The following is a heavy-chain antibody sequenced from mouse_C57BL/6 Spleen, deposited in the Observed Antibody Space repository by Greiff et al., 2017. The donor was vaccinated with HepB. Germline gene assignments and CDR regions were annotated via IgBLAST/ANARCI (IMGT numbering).Heavy chain of an antibody. CDR3: TTAIYYGNYGGYFDV. J-gene: IGHJ1*03. D-gene: IGHD2-1*01. CDR2: IDPEDGDT. Sequence: VQLQQSGAELVRPGASVKLSCTASGFNIKDYYMHWVKQRPEQGLEWIGRIDPEDGDTEYAPKFQGKATMTADTSSNTAYLPLSSLTSEDTAVYYCTTAIYYGNYGGYFDVWGTGTTVTVSS. V-gene: IGHV14-1*01. CDR1: GFNIKDYY.